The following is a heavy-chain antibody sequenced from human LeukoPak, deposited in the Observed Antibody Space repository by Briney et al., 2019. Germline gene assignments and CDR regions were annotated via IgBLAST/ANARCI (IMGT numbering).Heavy chain of an antibody. J-gene: IGHJ4*02. D-gene: IGHD3-10*01. CDR1: GFTFSSYA. V-gene: IGHV3-33*01. Sequence: PGGSLRLSCTTPGFTFSSYAIPWIRQAPGRGLEWVALVWHDGSNRYYSEAVKGRFTISRDNSKNTVYLQINSLRAEDTAVYYCARELFGSGSCQDYWGQGTRVTVSS. CDR3: ARELFGSGSCQDY. CDR2: VWHDGSNR.